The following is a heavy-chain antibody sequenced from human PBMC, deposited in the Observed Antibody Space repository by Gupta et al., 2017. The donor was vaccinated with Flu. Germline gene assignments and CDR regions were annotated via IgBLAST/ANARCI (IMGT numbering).Heavy chain of an antibody. CDR3: TKDVTPGGADV. CDR1: GSTIQDHA. D-gene: IGHD4-17*01. V-gene: IGHV3-9*01. CDR2: IYWNGYGA. J-gene: IGHJ6*02. Sequence: EVQLVESGGGLVQPGRSLRLSCAGSGSTIQDHAMHWVRQAPGKGLEWVSGIYWNGYGADYADSVKGRFIISRDNARNSLYLQMDSLRVEDTALYFCTKDVTPGGADVWGPGTTVTVSS.